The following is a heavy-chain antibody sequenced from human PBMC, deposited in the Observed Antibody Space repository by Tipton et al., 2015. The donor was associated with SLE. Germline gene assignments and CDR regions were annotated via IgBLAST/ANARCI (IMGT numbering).Heavy chain of an antibody. Sequence: SLRLSCAASGFPVSNYAMTRVRPAPGKGLEWVSTIISTGDTTWYPDSVKGRFTISRDNAWNTLYLQMNSLRVADTAIYYCAKESPWEESWGQGTLVSVSS. D-gene: IGHD1-26*01. CDR1: GFPVSNYA. V-gene: IGHV3-23*01. J-gene: IGHJ4*02. CDR2: IISTGDTT. CDR3: AKESPWEES.